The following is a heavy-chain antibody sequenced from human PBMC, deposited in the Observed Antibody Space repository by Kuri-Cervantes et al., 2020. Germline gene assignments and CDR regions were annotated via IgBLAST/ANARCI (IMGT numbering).Heavy chain of an antibody. CDR3: AKDRYSGGLDV. D-gene: IGHD1-26*01. CDR2: ISYDGSNK. J-gene: IGHJ6*04. CDR1: GFTFSSYE. Sequence: GESLKISCAASGFTFSSYEMNWVRQAPGKGLEWVAVISYDGSNKYYADSVKGRFTISRDNSKNTLYLQMNSLRAEDTAVYYCAKDRYSGGLDVWGKGTTVTVSS. V-gene: IGHV3-30*18.